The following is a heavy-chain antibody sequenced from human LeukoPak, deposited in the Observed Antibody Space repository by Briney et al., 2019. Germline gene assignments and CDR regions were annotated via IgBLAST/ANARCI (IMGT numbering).Heavy chain of an antibody. CDR2: IYYSGST. CDR1: GGSISSYY. J-gene: IGHJ4*02. D-gene: IGHD2-2*01. V-gene: IGHV4-59*08. CDR3: ASLYCSSTSCYLFH. Sequence: SETLSLTCTVSGGSISSYYWSWIRQTPGKGLEWIGDIYYSGSTNYNHSLKSRVNISVDTSKTQFSLKLSSVTAADTALYYCASLYCSSTSCYLFHWGQGTLVTVSS.